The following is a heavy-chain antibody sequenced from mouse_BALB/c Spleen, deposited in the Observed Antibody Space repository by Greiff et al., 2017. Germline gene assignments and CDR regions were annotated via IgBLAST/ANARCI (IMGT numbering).Heavy chain of an antibody. Sequence: QVQLQQSGPGLVQPSQSLSITCTVSGFSLTSYGVHWVRQSPGKGLEWLGVIWSGGSTDYNAAFISRLSISKDNSKSQVFFKMNSLQANDTAIYYCARNGATVVAYYYAMDYWGQGTSVTVSS. CDR1: GFSLTSYG. V-gene: IGHV2-2*02. J-gene: IGHJ4*01. CDR3: ARNGATVVAYYYAMDY. D-gene: IGHD1-1*01. CDR2: IWSGGST.